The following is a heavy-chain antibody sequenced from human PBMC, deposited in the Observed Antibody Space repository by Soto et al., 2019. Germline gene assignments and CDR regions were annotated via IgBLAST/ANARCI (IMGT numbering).Heavy chain of an antibody. J-gene: IGHJ6*02. Sequence: QVQLVQSGAEVKKPGSSVKVSCQASGGTFSSYAISWVRQAPGQGLEWMGGIIPIFGTANYAQKFQGRVTITADESTSTAYRELSSLRSEDTDVYYCARDSGGTTVAFGMDVWGQGTTVTVSS. CDR3: ARDSGGTTVAFGMDV. D-gene: IGHD4-17*01. CDR1: GGTFSSYA. CDR2: IIPIFGTA. V-gene: IGHV1-69*01.